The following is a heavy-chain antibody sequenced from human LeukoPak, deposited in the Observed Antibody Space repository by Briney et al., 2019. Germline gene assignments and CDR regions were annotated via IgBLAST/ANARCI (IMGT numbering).Heavy chain of an antibody. CDR3: TTGVGPDSSGYYGGDAFDI. J-gene: IGHJ3*02. Sequence: PGGSLRLSCAASGFTFSNAWMSWVRQAPGKGLEWVGRIKSKTDGGTTDYAAPVKGRFTISRDDSKNTPYLQMNSLKTEDTAVYYCTTGVGPDSSGYYGGDAFDIWGQGTMVTVSS. D-gene: IGHD3-22*01. V-gene: IGHV3-15*01. CDR2: IKSKTDGGTT. CDR1: GFTFSNAW.